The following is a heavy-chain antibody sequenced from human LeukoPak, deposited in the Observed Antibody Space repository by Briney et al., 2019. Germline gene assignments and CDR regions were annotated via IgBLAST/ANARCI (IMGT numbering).Heavy chain of an antibody. CDR3: ARDSTLPPGPGIAAAGYFDY. D-gene: IGHD6-13*01. CDR2: IIPILGIA. V-gene: IGHV1-69*04. Sequence: ASMKVSCKASGGTFSSYAISWVRQAPGQGLEWMGRIIPILGIANYAQKFQGRVTITADKSTSTAYMELSSLRSEDTAVYYCARDSTLPPGPGIAAAGYFDYWGQGTLVTVSS. J-gene: IGHJ4*02. CDR1: GGTFSSYA.